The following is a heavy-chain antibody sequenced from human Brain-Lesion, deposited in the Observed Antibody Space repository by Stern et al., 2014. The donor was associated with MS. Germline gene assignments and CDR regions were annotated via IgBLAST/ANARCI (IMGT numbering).Heavy chain of an antibody. CDR2: SVHSGTT. Sequence: QVQLQESGPGLVKPSGTLSLTCAVSGGSISSSNWWSWVRQSPGKGLEWIGESVHSGTTIYTPSLKSRPPVTVDRSKNLSPLTLRSVTAADTAVYFCARFPASRPHVFDSWGQGTLVTVSS. CDR3: ARFPASRPHVFDS. CDR1: GGSISSSNW. D-gene: IGHD6-13*01. J-gene: IGHJ4*02. V-gene: IGHV4-4*02.